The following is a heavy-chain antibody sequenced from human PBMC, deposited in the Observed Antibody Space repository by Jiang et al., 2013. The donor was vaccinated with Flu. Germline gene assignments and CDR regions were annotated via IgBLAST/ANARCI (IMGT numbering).Heavy chain of an antibody. Sequence: VQLVESGGGVVQPGRSLRLSCAASGFTFSSYGMHWVRQAPGKGLEWVAVISYDGSNKYYADSVKGRFTISRDNSKNTLYLQMNSLRAEDTAVYYCARDPNDYGGNDAFDI. CDR2: ISYDGSNK. CDR1: GFTFSSYG. CDR3: ARDPNDYGGNDAFDI. V-gene: IGHV3-33*05. D-gene: IGHD4-23*01. J-gene: IGHJ3*02.